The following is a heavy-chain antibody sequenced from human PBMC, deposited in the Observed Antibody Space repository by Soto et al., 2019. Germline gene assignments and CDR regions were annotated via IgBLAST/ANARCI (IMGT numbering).Heavy chain of an antibody. V-gene: IGHV3-11*01. CDR3: ARGHYGLDV. Sequence: QVQLVESGGGLVKPGGSLRLSCAASGFIFSNYYISWIRQAPGKGLEWVSYISASGTDIYYADSVKGRFTISRDNAKNALYLQMNGLTAEDTAVYYCARGHYGLDVWGQGTTVTVSS. CDR2: ISASGTDI. J-gene: IGHJ6*02. CDR1: GFIFSNYY.